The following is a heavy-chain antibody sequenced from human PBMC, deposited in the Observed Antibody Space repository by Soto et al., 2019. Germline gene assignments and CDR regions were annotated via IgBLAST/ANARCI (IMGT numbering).Heavy chain of an antibody. CDR1: GYTFTSYA. D-gene: IGHD2-21*01. V-gene: IGHV1-3*01. CDR3: ARAGSDCSHTMCYLVQH. CDR2: INVGKGYT. Sequence: QVQLVQSGAEVKKPGASVMVSCKASGYTFTSYAIHWVRQAPGQRLAWMGWINVGKGYTKYSQKFQGRVTIRGATSASTAYLELSSLTSEDTAVYYCARAGSDCSHTMCYLVQHWGQGTLLTVSS. J-gene: IGHJ1*01.